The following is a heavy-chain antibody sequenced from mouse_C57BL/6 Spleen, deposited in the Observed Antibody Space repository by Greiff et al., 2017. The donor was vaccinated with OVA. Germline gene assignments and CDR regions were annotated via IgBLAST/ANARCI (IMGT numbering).Heavy chain of an antibody. CDR1: GYTFTDYE. Sequence: QVQLKQSGAELVRPGASVTLSCKASGYTFTDYEMHWVKQTPVHGLEWIGAIDPETGGTAYNQKFKGKAILTADKSSSTAYMELRSLTSEDSAVYYCTGLRGSYGNGFAYWGQGTLVTVSA. CDR2: IDPETGGT. J-gene: IGHJ3*01. CDR3: TGLRGSYGNGFAY. D-gene: IGHD2-1*01. V-gene: IGHV1-15*01.